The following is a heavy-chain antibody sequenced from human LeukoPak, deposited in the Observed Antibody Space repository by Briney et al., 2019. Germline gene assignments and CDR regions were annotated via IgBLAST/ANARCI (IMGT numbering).Heavy chain of an antibody. Sequence: SETLSLTCTVSGGSISSYYWSWIRQPPGKGLEWIGYIYYSGSTNYNPSLKSRVTISVDTSKNQFSLKLSSVTAADTAVYYCARHGLDYYDSSGHGVDYWGQGTLVTVSS. CDR3: ARHGLDYYDSSGHGVDY. CDR1: GGSISSYY. D-gene: IGHD3-22*01. CDR2: IYYSGST. V-gene: IGHV4-59*08. J-gene: IGHJ4*02.